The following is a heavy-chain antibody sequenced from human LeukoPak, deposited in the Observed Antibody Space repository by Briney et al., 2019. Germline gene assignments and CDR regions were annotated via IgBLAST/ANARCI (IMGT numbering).Heavy chain of an antibody. D-gene: IGHD6-13*01. Sequence: GASVKVSCKASGYTFTGYYMHWVRQAPGQGLEWMGWINPNSGGTNYAQKFQGRVTMTRDTSISTAYMELSRLRSDDTAVYYCARDQGIAATLIDYYYYMDVWGKGTTVTVSS. CDR3: ARDQGIAATLIDYYYYMDV. CDR1: GYTFTGYY. CDR2: INPNSGGT. V-gene: IGHV1-2*02. J-gene: IGHJ6*03.